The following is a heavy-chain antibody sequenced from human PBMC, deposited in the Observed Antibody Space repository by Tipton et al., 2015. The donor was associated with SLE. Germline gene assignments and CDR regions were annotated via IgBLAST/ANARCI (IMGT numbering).Heavy chain of an antibody. V-gene: IGHV4-30-4*01. CDR3: AKNSGSYYFDD. CDR2: IYYSGNT. J-gene: IGHJ4*02. D-gene: IGHD3-10*01. Sequence: TLSLTCTVSRGSISSGDYYWSWIRQPPGKGLEWIGYIYYSGNTYYNPSLKSRVTISVDTSKNQFSLNLSSVTAADTAVYYCAKNSGSYYFDDWGQGTLVTVSS. CDR1: RGSISSGDYY.